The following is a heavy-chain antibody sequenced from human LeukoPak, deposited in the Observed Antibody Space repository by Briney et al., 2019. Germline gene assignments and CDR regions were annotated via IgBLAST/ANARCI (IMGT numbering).Heavy chain of an antibody. Sequence: SETLSLTCSVSGGSIRGYYWGWIRQPPGKGLEWIGYVFYTGSTNYNPSLKSRVTISLDTSKNQFSLRLSSVTAADTAVYYCARGYDYFDSWGQGSLVTVSS. CDR3: ARGYDYFDS. D-gene: IGHD5-18*01. J-gene: IGHJ4*02. CDR2: VFYTGST. V-gene: IGHV4-59*01. CDR1: GGSIRGYY.